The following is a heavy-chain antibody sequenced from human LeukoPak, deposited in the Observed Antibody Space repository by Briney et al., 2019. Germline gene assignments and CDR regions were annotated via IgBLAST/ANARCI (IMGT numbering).Heavy chain of an antibody. J-gene: IGHJ4*02. D-gene: IGHD2-2*01. CDR2: INHSGST. CDR3: ARGRGYCSSTGCQFDY. Sequence: SETLSLTCAVYGGSFSGYYWSWIRQPPGKGLEWIGEINHSGSTNYNPSLKSRVTISVDTSKNQFSLKLSSVTAADTAVYYCARGRGYCSSTGCQFDYWGQGTLVNVSS. V-gene: IGHV4-34*01. CDR1: GGSFSGYY.